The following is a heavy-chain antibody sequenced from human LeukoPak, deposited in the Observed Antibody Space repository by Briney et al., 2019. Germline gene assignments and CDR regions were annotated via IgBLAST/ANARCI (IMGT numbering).Heavy chain of an antibody. Sequence: PSETLSLTCTISGYSISSGYYWGWIRQPPGKGLEWIGSIYRSGSTYYNSSLESRVTISVDTSKTQFSLKLSSVTAADTAVYYCAATVTDLYFDYWGQGTLVTVSS. J-gene: IGHJ4*02. D-gene: IGHD4-17*01. V-gene: IGHV4-38-2*02. CDR2: IYRSGST. CDR1: GYSISSGYY. CDR3: AATVTDLYFDY.